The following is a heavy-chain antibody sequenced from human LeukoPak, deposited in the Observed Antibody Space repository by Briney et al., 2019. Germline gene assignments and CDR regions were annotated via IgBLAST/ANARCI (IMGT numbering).Heavy chain of an antibody. J-gene: IGHJ3*02. Sequence: GGSLRLSCAASGFTFSSYSMNWVRQAPGKWLECVSYISSSSSTIYYADSVKGRFTISRDNAKNSLYLQMNSLRAEDTAVYYCARDSSDIVVVPAAMSDAFDIWGQGTMVTVSS. CDR1: GFTFSSYS. V-gene: IGHV3-48*01. D-gene: IGHD2-2*01. CDR3: ARDSSDIVVVPAAMSDAFDI. CDR2: ISSSSSTI.